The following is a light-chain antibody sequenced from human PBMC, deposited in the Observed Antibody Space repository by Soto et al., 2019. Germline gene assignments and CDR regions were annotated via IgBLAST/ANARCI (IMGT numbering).Light chain of an antibody. CDR3: QQLNSYSFT. CDR1: QGFSSY. Sequence: DIQLTQSPSFLSASVGDRVTITCRASQGFSSYLAWYQQKPGKAPKLLIYAASTLQSGVPSRFSGSGSGTEFTLTINSLQPEDFATYYCQQLNSYSFTFGGGTKVEIK. V-gene: IGKV1-9*01. CDR2: AAS. J-gene: IGKJ4*01.